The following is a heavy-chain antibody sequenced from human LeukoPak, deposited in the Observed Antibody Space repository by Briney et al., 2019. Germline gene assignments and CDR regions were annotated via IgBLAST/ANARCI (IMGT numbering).Heavy chain of an antibody. Sequence: GSLRLSCAASGFTFSSYDMSWVRQAPGKGLEWVSAISGSGGSTYYADSVKGRFTISRDNSKNTLYLQMNSLRAEDTAVYYCAKDLYYYDSSGYYYVEYFDYWGQGTLVTVSS. CDR3: AKDLYYYDSSGYYYVEYFDY. J-gene: IGHJ4*02. D-gene: IGHD3-22*01. V-gene: IGHV3-23*01. CDR1: GFTFSSYD. CDR2: ISGSGGST.